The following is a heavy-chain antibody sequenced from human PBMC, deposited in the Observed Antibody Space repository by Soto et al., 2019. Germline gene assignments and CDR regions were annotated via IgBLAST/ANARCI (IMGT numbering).Heavy chain of an antibody. CDR1: GFTFSSYA. D-gene: IGHD4-17*01. CDR3: ANANYGDYYYYYYYMDV. Sequence: GGSLRLSCAASGFTFSSYAMSWVRQAPGKGLEWVSAISGSGGSTYYADSVKGRFTISRDNSKNTLYLQMNSLRAEDTAVYYCANANYGDYYYYYYYMDVWGKGTTVTVSS. V-gene: IGHV3-23*01. CDR2: ISGSGGST. J-gene: IGHJ6*03.